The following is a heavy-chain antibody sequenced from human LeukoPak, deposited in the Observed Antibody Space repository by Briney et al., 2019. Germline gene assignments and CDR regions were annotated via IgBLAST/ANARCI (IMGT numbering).Heavy chain of an antibody. J-gene: IGHJ4*02. CDR3: ASSLWFPY. CDR1: GGSISSSSYY. V-gene: IGHV4-39*07. D-gene: IGHD3-10*01. Sequence: PSETLSLTCTVSGGSISSSSYYWGWIRQPPGKGLEWIGSIYYSGSTYYNPSLKSRVTISVDTSKNQFSLKLSSVTAADTAVYYCASSLWFPYWGQGTLVTVSS. CDR2: IYYSGST.